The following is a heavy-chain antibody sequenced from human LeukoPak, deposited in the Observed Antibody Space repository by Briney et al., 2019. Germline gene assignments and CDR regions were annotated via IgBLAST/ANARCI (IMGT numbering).Heavy chain of an antibody. D-gene: IGHD3-22*01. J-gene: IGHJ5*02. Sequence: GGSLRLSCAASGFSFSSYAMSWVRQAPGKGLVWVSRINSDGSSTRYADSVKGRFTISRDNAKNTLYLQMNSLRAEDTAVYYCARGAMIAVPLGWFDPWGQGTLVTVSS. CDR1: GFSFSSYA. V-gene: IGHV3-74*01. CDR2: INSDGSST. CDR3: ARGAMIAVPLGWFDP.